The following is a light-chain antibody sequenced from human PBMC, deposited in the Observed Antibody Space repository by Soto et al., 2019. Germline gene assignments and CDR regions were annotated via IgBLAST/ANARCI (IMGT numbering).Light chain of an antibody. J-gene: IGLJ3*02. Sequence: SSHLTQPPSVSVAPGQTARISYGGNNIGSKSGHWYQQKPGQAPVLVVYDDSDRRSGIPERFSRSNTGKTATLTISRVEAGNEADYYCQVWNSSSAHPCVLGGATQLNVL. CDR2: DDS. V-gene: IGLV3-21*02. CDR3: QVWNSSSAHPCV. CDR1: NIGSKS.